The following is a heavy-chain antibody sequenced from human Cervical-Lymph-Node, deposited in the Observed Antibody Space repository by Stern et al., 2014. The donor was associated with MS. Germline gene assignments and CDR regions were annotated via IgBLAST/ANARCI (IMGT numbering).Heavy chain of an antibody. CDR2: IYPVDSGT. V-gene: IGHV5-51*03. CDR1: GYSFTSYW. Sequence: EVQLVQSGAGVRKPGESLKISCQGSGYSFTSYWIGWVRQLPGKGLELMGIIYPVDSGTTYRSSLQGPVTISADKSIGTDSLQVCSLKASDTAMYYCARRGGWLDGFDVWGQGTMVTVSS. D-gene: IGHD6-19*01. J-gene: IGHJ3*01. CDR3: ARRGGWLDGFDV.